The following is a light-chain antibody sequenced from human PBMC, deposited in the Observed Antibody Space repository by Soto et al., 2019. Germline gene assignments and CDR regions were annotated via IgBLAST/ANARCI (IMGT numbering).Light chain of an antibody. CDR1: QSVSSN. CDR3: QQYNNWPLT. CDR2: GAS. J-gene: IGKJ4*01. Sequence: IVMTKAAATLSGSAGERATLSCRASQSVSSNLAWYQQKPGQAPRLLIYGASTRATGIPARFSGSGSGTEFTLTISSRQSEDVAGYYCQQYNNWPLTFGGGTKVDIK. V-gene: IGKV3-15*01.